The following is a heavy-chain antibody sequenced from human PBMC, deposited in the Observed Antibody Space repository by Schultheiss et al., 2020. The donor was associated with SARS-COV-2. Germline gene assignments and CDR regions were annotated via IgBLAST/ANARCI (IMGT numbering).Heavy chain of an antibody. CDR3: TRLEATSAFDY. D-gene: IGHD1-1*01. J-gene: IGHJ4*02. V-gene: IGHV4-4*02. CDR2: IFHSGTT. Sequence: SETLSLTCAVSGGSIGSTYWWNWLRQPPGKGLEWIGEIFHSGTTNYNPSLKSRVTMSLDKSKNQFSLRLTSVTATDTAVYYCTRLEATSAFDYWGQGTLVTVSS. CDR1: GGSIGSTYW.